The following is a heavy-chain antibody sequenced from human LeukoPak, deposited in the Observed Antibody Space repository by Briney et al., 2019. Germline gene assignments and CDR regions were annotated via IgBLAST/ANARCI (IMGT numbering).Heavy chain of an antibody. D-gene: IGHD3-10*01. V-gene: IGHV3-23*01. CDR3: AKSLTRSGELFVGMDV. CDR1: GFTFSSYA. Sequence: GGSLRLSCAASGFTFSSYARSWVRQAPGKGLEWGSAISGSGGSTYYADSVKGRFTISRDTSKNTLYLHMISLSAVDAAVYYGAKSLTRSGELFVGMDVWGNGTTVTVSS. J-gene: IGHJ6*04. CDR2: ISGSGGST.